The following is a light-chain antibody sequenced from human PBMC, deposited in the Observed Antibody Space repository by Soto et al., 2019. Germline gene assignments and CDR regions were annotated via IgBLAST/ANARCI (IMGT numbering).Light chain of an antibody. Sequence: ETVMTQSPATLSVSPGERATLSCRASQSISSNLAWYQQKPGQAPRLLIYGASTRATGIPARFTGSGSGTEFTLTISSLQAEDVAVYYCQQYYSTPRTFGQGTKVDIK. CDR3: QQYYSTPRT. V-gene: IGKV3-15*01. CDR2: GAS. J-gene: IGKJ1*01. CDR1: QSISSN.